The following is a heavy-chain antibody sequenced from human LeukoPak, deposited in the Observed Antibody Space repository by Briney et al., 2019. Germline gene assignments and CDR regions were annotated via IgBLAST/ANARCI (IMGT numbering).Heavy chain of an antibody. CDR1: GYTLTELS. CDR3: ATDGQYSGSNTAWFDP. CDR2: FDPEDGET. J-gene: IGHJ5*02. D-gene: IGHD1-26*01. V-gene: IGHV1-24*01. Sequence: GASVKVSCKVSGYTLTELSMHWVRQAPGKGLEWMGGFDPEDGETIYAQKFQGRVTMTEDTSTDTAYMELSSLRSEDTAVYYCATDGQYSGSNTAWFDPWGQGTLVTVSS.